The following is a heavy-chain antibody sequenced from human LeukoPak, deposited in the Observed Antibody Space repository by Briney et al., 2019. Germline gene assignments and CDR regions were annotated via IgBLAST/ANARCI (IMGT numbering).Heavy chain of an antibody. CDR1: TLPFSTYA. D-gene: IGHD3-10*01. CDR3: AKEGDYYGSGSHRDAFDM. CDR2: MSASGFST. V-gene: IGHV3-23*01. J-gene: IGHJ3*02. Sequence: GGSLRLSCVASTLPFSTYAMSWVRQAPGKGLEWVSTMSASGFSTYYRDSVEGRFTISRDNSKNTLYLQMNSLRPEDTALYYCAKEGDYYGSGSHRDAFDMWGQGTMVTVSS.